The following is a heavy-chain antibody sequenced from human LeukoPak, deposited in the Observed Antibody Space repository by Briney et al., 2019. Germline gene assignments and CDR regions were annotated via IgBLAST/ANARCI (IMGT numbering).Heavy chain of an antibody. Sequence: SETLSLTCTVSGGSISSLYWSRIRQPAGKGLEWNGRVYTTGSTNYNPSLKSRVTMSVDTSKNQFSLKLSSVTAADTAVYYCARGPGTSSSYAFDIWGRGTMVTVSS. V-gene: IGHV4-4*07. CDR1: GGSISSLY. D-gene: IGHD2-8*01. CDR3: ARGPGTSSSYAFDI. J-gene: IGHJ3*02. CDR2: VYTTGST.